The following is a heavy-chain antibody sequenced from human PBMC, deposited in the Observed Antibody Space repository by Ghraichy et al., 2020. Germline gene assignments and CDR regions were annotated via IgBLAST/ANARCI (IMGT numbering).Heavy chain of an antibody. CDR2: INPNSGGT. D-gene: IGHD5-18*01. CDR3: ARDRGYSYGTVAFDI. V-gene: IGHV1-2*02. CDR1: GYTFTGYY. J-gene: IGHJ3*02. Sequence: ASVKVSCKASGYTFTGYYMHWVRQAPGQGLEWMGWINPNSGGTNYAQKFQGRVTMTRDTSISTAYMKLSRLRSDDTAVYYCARDRGYSYGTVAFDIWGQGTMVTVSS.